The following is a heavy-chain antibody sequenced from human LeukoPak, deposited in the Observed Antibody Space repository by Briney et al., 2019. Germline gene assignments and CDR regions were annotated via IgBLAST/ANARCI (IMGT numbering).Heavy chain of an antibody. Sequence: PGGSLRLSCAASGFTFSSYAMHWVRQAPGKGLEYVSAISSNGGSTYYANSVKGRFTISRDNSKNTLYLQMGSLRAEDMAVYYCARARSMIVVVIAADAFDIRGQGTMVTVSS. J-gene: IGHJ3*02. D-gene: IGHD3-22*01. V-gene: IGHV3-64*01. CDR2: ISSNGGST. CDR3: ARARSMIVVVIAADAFDI. CDR1: GFTFSSYA.